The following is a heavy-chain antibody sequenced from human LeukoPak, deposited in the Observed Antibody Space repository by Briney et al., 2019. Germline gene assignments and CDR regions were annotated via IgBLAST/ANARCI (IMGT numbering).Heavy chain of an antibody. CDR2: INHSGST. D-gene: IGHD3-10*01. CDR1: GGSISNFY. Sequence: SETLSLTCTVSGGSISNFYWSWIRQPPGKGLEWIGEINHSGSTNYNPSLKSRVTISVDTSKNQFSLKLSSVTAADTAVYYCARGSLLWFGELVRWFDPWGQGTLVTVSS. CDR3: ARGSLLWFGELVRWFDP. V-gene: IGHV4-34*01. J-gene: IGHJ5*02.